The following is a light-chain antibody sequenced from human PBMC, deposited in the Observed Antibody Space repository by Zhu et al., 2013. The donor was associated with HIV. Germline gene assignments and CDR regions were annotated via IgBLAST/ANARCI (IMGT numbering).Light chain of an antibody. CDR2: WAS. CDR1: QSVLYSSNNKNY. J-gene: IGKJ2*01. V-gene: IGKV4-1*01. CDR3: QQYNSTPYT. Sequence: DIVMTQSPDSLAVSLGERATINCKSSQSVLYSSNNKNYLAWYQQKRGQPPKLLIYWASTRESGVPDRFSGRGSGTDFTLTITSLQVDDVATYYCQQYNSTPYTFGQGTSLEIK.